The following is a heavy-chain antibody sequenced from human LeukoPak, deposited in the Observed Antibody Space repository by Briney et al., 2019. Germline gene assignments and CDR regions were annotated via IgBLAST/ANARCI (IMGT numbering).Heavy chain of an antibody. D-gene: IGHD3-22*01. Sequence: PSETLSLTCTVSGGSISSSSYYWGWIRQPPGKGLEWIGSIYYSGSTYYNPSLKSRVTISVDTSKNQFSLKLSSVTAVDTAVYYCARDQSPMIVVVNSAFDIWGQGTMVTVSS. CDR3: ARDQSPMIVVVNSAFDI. CDR1: GGSISSSSYY. J-gene: IGHJ3*02. CDR2: IYYSGST. V-gene: IGHV4-39*07.